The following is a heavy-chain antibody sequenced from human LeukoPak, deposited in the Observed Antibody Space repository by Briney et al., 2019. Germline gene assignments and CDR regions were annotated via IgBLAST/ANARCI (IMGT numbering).Heavy chain of an antibody. V-gene: IGHV4-59*01. J-gene: IGHJ4*02. Sequence: SETLSLTCTVSGGSISSYYWSWIRQPPGKGLEWIGYIYYSGSTNYNPSLKSRVTISVDTSKNQFSLKLSSVTAADTAVYYCARGMPHTMVRGVVYDYWGQGTLVTVSS. CDR1: GGSISSYY. CDR3: ARGMPHTMVRGVVYDY. CDR2: IYYSGST. D-gene: IGHD3-10*01.